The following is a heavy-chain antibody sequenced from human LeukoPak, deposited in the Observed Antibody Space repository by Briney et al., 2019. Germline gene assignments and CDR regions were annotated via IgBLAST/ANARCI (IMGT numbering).Heavy chain of an antibody. D-gene: IGHD1-14*01. CDR1: GFTFSSYA. CDR2: ISYDGSNK. J-gene: IGHJ4*02. CDR3: ARARSIDY. Sequence: PGGPLRLSCAASGFTFSSYAMHWVRQAPGKGLEWVAVISYDGSNKYYADSVKGRFTISRDNSKNTLYLQMNSLRAEDTAVYYCARARSIDYWGQGTLVTVSS. V-gene: IGHV3-30-3*01.